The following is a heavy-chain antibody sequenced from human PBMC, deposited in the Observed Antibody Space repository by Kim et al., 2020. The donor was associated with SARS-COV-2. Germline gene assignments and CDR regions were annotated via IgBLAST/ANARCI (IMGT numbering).Heavy chain of an antibody. V-gene: IGHV4-38-2*02. CDR1: GYSISSGYY. D-gene: IGHD6-13*01. CDR2: IYHSGST. Sequence: SETLSLTCTVSGYSISSGYYWGWMRQPPGKGLEWIGSIYHSGSTYYNPSLKSRVTISVDTSKNLFSLKLSSVTAADTAVYYCARDLGPNRSSWYNNWFDPWGQGILVTVSS. J-gene: IGHJ5*02. CDR3: ARDLGPNRSSWYNNWFDP.